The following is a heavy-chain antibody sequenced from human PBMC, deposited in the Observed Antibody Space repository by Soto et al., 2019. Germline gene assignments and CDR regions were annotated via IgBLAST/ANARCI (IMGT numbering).Heavy chain of an antibody. CDR2: FFYTGST. Sequence: SETLSLTCTVSGGPMSSSNYWWGWIRQTPGKGLELVGCFFYTGSTYYNPSLKSRVTISVDTSKNQFSLKLSSVTAADTAVYYCARAPRGNYGYPSYFDYWGQGTLVTVSS. D-gene: IGHD3-10*01. CDR3: ARAPRGNYGYPSYFDY. V-gene: IGHV4-39*07. J-gene: IGHJ4*02. CDR1: GGPMSSSNYW.